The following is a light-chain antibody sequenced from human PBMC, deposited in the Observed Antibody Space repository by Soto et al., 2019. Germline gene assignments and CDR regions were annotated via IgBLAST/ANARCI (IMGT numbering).Light chain of an antibody. V-gene: IGKV3-15*01. CDR2: GAS. CDR3: QQYDNWPWT. CDR1: QSVRSD. J-gene: IGKJ1*01. Sequence: EIVMTQSPATLSVSPGERATLSCRASQSVRSDLAWYQLKPGQAPRLLIYGASTRATGIPARFSGSGSGTDFTLTISSLQSEDSAVYCCQQYDNWPWTFGQGTKVEIK.